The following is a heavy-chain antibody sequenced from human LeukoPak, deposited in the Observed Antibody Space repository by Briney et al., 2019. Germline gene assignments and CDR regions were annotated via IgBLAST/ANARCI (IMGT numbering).Heavy chain of an antibody. V-gene: IGHV1-18*01. CDR1: GYTFTSYG. D-gene: IGHD2-8*01. Sequence: GASVKVSCKASGYTFTSYGISWVRQAPGQGLEWMGWISAYNGNTKYAQKFQGRVTMTTDTSTSTAYMELRSLRSDDTAVYYCAREGVLMVYAPFDYWGQGTLVTVSS. CDR2: ISAYNGNT. CDR3: AREGVLMVYAPFDY. J-gene: IGHJ4*02.